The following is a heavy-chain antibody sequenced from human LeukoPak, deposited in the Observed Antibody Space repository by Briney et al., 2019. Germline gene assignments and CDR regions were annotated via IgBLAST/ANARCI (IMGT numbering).Heavy chain of an antibody. V-gene: IGHV3-23*01. Sequence: GGSLRLSCAASGFTFSSYSMNWVRQAPGKGLEWVSGISGSGGSSYYADSVKGRFTISRDNSKNTLYLQMNSLRAEDTAVYYCARGWYNWNRFGAFDIWGQGTMVTVSS. J-gene: IGHJ3*02. D-gene: IGHD1-20*01. CDR2: ISGSGGSS. CDR1: GFTFSSYS. CDR3: ARGWYNWNRFGAFDI.